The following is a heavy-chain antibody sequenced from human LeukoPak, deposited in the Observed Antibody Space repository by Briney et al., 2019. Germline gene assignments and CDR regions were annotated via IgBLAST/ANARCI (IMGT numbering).Heavy chain of an antibody. Sequence: GGSLRLSCAASGFTFSSYSMNWVRQAPGKGLEWVSSISSSSSYIYYADSVKGRFTISRDNAKNSLYLQMNSLRAEDTAVYYCAAAPPDTSGYYSYYFDYWGQGTLVTVSS. J-gene: IGHJ4*02. CDR2: ISSSSSYI. CDR1: GFTFSSYS. CDR3: AAAPPDTSGYYSYYFDY. D-gene: IGHD3-22*01. V-gene: IGHV3-21*01.